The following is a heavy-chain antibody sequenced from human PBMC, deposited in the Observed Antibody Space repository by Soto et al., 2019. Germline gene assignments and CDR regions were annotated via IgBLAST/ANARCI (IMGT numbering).Heavy chain of an antibody. CDR1: GYSFTDYG. D-gene: IGHD3-3*01. CDR3: ARAKRITGDFDY. J-gene: IGHJ4*02. CDR2: ISGKNGGT. V-gene: IGHV1-18*01. Sequence: GPEVKKPGASVKVSCKASGYSFTDYGVTWVRQAPGQGLEGMGWISGKNGGTNYAQELQGRVTMTTDTSTKTVYMEMRSLKSDDTAVYYCARAKRITGDFDYWGQGTLVAVSS.